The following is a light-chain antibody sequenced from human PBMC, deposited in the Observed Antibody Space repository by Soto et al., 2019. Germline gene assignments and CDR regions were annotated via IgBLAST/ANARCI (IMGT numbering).Light chain of an antibody. J-gene: IGKJ1*01. CDR1: QSVSSD. Sequence: EIVMTQSPATLSVSPGERATLSCRDSQSVSSDLAWYQQKPGQAPRLLIYGASTRATGIPARFSGSGSGTEFTLTISSLQSEDFAVYYCQQYHNWWTFGQGTKVDIK. CDR3: QQYHNWWT. CDR2: GAS. V-gene: IGKV3-15*01.